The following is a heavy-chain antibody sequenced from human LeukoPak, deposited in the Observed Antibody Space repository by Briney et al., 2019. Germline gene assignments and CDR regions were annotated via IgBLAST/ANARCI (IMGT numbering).Heavy chain of an antibody. CDR3: AREGDYNGSGRGDS. CDR1: GYTFTGFY. D-gene: IGHD3-10*01. V-gene: IGHV1-2*02. CDR2: INPNTGAT. J-gene: IGHJ4*02. Sequence: ASVKVSCKTSGYTFTGFYIHWVRQAPGQGLEWMGWINPNTGATNFAQKFQGRVTMTTDTSVSTAYMDLRRLRSDDTAVYYCAREGDYNGSGRGDSWGQGSLVVVSS.